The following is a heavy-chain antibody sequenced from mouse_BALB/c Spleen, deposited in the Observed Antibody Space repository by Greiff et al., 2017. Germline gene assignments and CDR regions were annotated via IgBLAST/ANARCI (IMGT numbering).Heavy chain of an antibody. D-gene: IGHD1-2*01. J-gene: IGHJ4*01. Sequence: VKLVESGPELVKPGASVKISCKASGYAFSSSWMNWVKQRPGQGLEWIGRIYPGDGDTNYNGKFKGKATLTADKSSSTAYMQLSSLTSVDSAVYFCAREGTAYYAMDYWGQGTSVTVSS. CDR3: AREGTAYYAMDY. V-gene: IGHV1-82*01. CDR1: GYAFSSSW. CDR2: IYPGDGDT.